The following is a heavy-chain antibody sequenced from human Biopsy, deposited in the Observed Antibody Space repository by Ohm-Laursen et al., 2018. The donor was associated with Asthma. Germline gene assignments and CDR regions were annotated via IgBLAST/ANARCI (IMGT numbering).Heavy chain of an antibody. V-gene: IGHV4-39*02. J-gene: IGHJ2*01. Sequence: PSETLSLTCLVSGDAMSTSGSYWGWIRQSPGKGLEWIGSIYYRGRTYYNPSLESRVTISADTSKNHFSLKLTSVTAADTAVYYCARAVSSSSYWYFDLWGRGDLVTVSS. CDR2: IYYRGRT. CDR1: GDAMSTSGSY. D-gene: IGHD6-6*01. CDR3: ARAVSSSSYWYFDL.